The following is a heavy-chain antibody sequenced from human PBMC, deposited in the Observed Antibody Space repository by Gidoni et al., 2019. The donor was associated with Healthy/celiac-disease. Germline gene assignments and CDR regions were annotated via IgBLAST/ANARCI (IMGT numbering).Heavy chain of an antibody. V-gene: IGHV4-59*01. CDR3: ARDQEGYYYDSSGPSVYFDY. Sequence: QVQLQESGPGLVTPSETLSLTCPVSGGSISSYYWSWIRQPPGKGLEWIGYIYYRGSTNYNPSLKSRVTISVDTSKNQFSLKLSSVTAADTAVYYCARDQEGYYYDSSGPSVYFDYWGQGTLVTVSS. CDR2: IYYRGST. D-gene: IGHD3-22*01. CDR1: GGSISSYY. J-gene: IGHJ4*02.